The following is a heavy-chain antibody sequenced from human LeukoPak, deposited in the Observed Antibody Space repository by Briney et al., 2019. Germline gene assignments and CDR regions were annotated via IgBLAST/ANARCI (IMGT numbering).Heavy chain of an antibody. Sequence: SETLSLTCTVSGGSINNYYWSWIRQPPGKAVEWIGYVYYTGSTNYNPSLKSRVTISVDSSKTQFSLNLRSATAADTAVYFCARDSRYASGRAFDNWAREPWSPSPQ. V-gene: IGHV4-59*01. CDR2: VYYTGST. CDR1: GGSINNYY. D-gene: IGHD6-19*01. CDR3: ARDSRYASGRAFDN. J-gene: IGHJ4*02.